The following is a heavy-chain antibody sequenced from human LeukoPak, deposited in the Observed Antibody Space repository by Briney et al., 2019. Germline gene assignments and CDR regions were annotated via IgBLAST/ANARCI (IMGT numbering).Heavy chain of an antibody. V-gene: IGHV3-23*01. Sequence: GGSLRLSCAASGFTFSSYAMSWVRQAPGKGLEWVSAISGSGGSTYYADSVKGRFTISRDNSKNTLYLQMNSLRAEDTAVYYCAKDLTIAAAALTIVPDYWGQGTLVTVSS. CDR1: GFTFSSYA. CDR3: AKDLTIAAAALTIVPDY. CDR2: ISGSGGST. J-gene: IGHJ4*02. D-gene: IGHD6-13*01.